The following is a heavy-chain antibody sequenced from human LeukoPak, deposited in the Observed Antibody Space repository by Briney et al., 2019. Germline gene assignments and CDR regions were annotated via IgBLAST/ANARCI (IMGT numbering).Heavy chain of an antibody. CDR2: INAGNGNT. D-gene: IGHD5-18*01. V-gene: IGHV1-3*01. Sequence: ASVKVSCKASGYTFTNYAMHWLRQAPGQRLEWMGWINAGNGNTKYSQKFQGRVTITRDTSASIAYMELSSLRSEDTAVYYCARASYGYSYGPGEDYWGQGTLVTVSS. CDR1: GYTFTNYA. CDR3: ARASYGYSYGPGEDY. J-gene: IGHJ4*02.